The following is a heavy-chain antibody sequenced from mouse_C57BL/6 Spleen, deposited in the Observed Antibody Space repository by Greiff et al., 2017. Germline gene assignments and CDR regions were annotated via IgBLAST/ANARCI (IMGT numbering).Heavy chain of an antibody. CDR2: IRNKANGYTT. J-gene: IGHJ4*01. CDR1: GFTFTAYY. Sequence: EVMLVESGGGLVQPGGSLSLSCAASGFTFTAYYMSWVRQPPGTALEWLGFIRNKANGYTTEYSASVKGRFTISRDNSQSILYLQMNALRAEDSATYYCARYGGYDGYYEAMDYWGQGTSGTVSS. CDR3: ARYGGYDGYYEAMDY. D-gene: IGHD2-3*01. V-gene: IGHV7-3*01.